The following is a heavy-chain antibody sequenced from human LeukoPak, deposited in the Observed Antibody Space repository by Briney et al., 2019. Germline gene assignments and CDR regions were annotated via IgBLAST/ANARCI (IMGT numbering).Heavy chain of an antibody. CDR1: GFTFGDHA. D-gene: IGHD5-18*01. J-gene: IGHJ6*02. CDR3: TRGPIQLWLYDGRDL. Sequence: PGQALRLSCTASGFTFGDHAMSWVRQATGKGVERDGFIRSKTYGWTTEYAASVKGRFTISRDDYKSIAYLQMNSLKTEDTAAYYCTRGPIQLWLYDGRDLWGQGTTVSVPS. CDR2: IRSKTYGWTT. V-gene: IGHV3-49*04.